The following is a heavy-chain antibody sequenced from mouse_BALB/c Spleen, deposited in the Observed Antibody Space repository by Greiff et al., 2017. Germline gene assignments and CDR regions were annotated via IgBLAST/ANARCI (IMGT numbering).Heavy chain of an antibody. CDR1: GLSLTSSG. Sequence: LVAPSQSLSITCTVSGLSLTSSGVHWVRQPPGKGLEWLGVIWAGGSTNYNSALMSRLSISKDNSKSQVFLKMNSLQTDDTAMYYCAREGYGYAMDYWGQGTSVTVSS. J-gene: IGHJ4*01. CDR3: AREGYGYAMDY. D-gene: IGHD2-2*01. V-gene: IGHV2-9*02. CDR2: IWAGGST.